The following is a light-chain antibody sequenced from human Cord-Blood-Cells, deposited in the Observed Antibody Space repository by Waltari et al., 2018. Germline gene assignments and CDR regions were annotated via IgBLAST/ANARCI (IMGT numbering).Light chain of an antibody. Sequence: SYVLTQPPSVSVAPGKTARITCGGNNIGSKSVHWYQQKPGRAPVLVIYYDSDRPSGIPERFSGRNSGNTATLTISRVEAGDEADYYCQVWDSSSVVFGGGTKLTVL. CDR1: NIGSKS. CDR3: QVWDSSSVV. J-gene: IGLJ2*01. V-gene: IGLV3-21*04. CDR2: YDS.